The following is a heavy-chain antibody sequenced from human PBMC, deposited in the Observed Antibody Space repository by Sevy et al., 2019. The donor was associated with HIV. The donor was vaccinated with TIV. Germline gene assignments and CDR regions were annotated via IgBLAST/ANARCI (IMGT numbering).Heavy chain of an antibody. CDR2: IYYSGST. J-gene: IGHJ4*02. Sequence: SETLSLTCTVSGVSISSFYWGWIRQPPGKGLEWIGNIYYSGSTNYNPSLKSRVTISVDTSKNQFSLKLSSVTAADTAVYYCARRYFYDSRGSTVFDYWGQGTLVTVSS. CDR3: ARRYFYDSRGSTVFDY. CDR1: GVSISSFY. V-gene: IGHV4-59*13. D-gene: IGHD3-22*01.